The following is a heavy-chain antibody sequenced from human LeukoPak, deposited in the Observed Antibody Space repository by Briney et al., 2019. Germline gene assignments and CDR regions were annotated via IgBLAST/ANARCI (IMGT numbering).Heavy chain of an antibody. Sequence: PSETLSLTCTVSGASISNSFYFWGWLRQPPGQGLEWIGSVYYNGTTYNNPSLKSRVSISVDTSKNQFSLKLSSVTAADTAVYYCARVPLYWGQGIGVTVSS. CDR3: ARVPLY. J-gene: IGHJ4*02. CDR1: GASISNSFYF. V-gene: IGHV4-39*07. CDR2: VYYNGTT.